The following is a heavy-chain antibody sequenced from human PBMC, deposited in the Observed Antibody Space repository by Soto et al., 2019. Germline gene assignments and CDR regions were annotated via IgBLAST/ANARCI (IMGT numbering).Heavy chain of an antibody. D-gene: IGHD1-1*01. J-gene: IGHJ6*03. CDR1: GGSFSGYY. CDR3: ARYDWVSVAY. V-gene: IGHV4-34*01. Sequence: SETMSLTCAVYGGSFSGYYWSWIRQPPGKGLEWIGEINHSGSTNYNPSLKSRVTMSVDKSTNEFSLKVTSVTAADTAIYYCARYDWVSVAYWCKG. CDR2: INHSGST.